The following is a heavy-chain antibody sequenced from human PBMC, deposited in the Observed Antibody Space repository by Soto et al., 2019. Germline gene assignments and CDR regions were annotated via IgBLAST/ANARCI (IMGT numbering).Heavy chain of an antibody. CDR1: GGSFSGYY. CDR2: INHSGST. Sequence: SETLSLTCAVYGGSFSGYYWSWIRQPPGKGLEWIGEINHSGSTNYNPSLKSRVTISVDTSKNQFSLKLSSVTAADTAVYYCARVPGDSSGYYPYFDYWGQGTLV. V-gene: IGHV4-34*01. CDR3: ARVPGDSSGYYPYFDY. J-gene: IGHJ4*02. D-gene: IGHD3-22*01.